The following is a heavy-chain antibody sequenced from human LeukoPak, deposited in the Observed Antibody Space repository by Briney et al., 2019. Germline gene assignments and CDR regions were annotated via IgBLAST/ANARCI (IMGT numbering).Heavy chain of an antibody. CDR3: ARGSSSSSDY. D-gene: IGHD6-6*01. CDR2: IILILGIA. J-gene: IGHJ4*02. CDR1: GGTFSSYA. Sequence: SVTVSCKASGGTFSSYAISWVRQAPGQGLEWMGRIILILGIANYAQKFQGRVTITADKSTSTAYMELSSLRSEDTAVYYCARGSSSSSDYWGQGTLVTVSS. V-gene: IGHV1-69*04.